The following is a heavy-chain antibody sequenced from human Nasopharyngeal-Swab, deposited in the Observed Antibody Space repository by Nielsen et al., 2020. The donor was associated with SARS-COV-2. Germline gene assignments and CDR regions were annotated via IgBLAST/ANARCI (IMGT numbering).Heavy chain of an antibody. J-gene: IGHJ4*02. CDR2: ISSSSSYT. D-gene: IGHD3-22*01. Sequence: GESLKISCAASGFTFSDYYMSWIRQAPGKGLEWVSYISSSSSYTNYADSVKGRFTISRDNAKNSLYLQMNSLRAEDTAVYYCARADRITMIVVAIDYWGQGTLVTVSS. CDR3: ARADRITMIVVAIDY. CDR1: GFTFSDYY. V-gene: IGHV3-11*06.